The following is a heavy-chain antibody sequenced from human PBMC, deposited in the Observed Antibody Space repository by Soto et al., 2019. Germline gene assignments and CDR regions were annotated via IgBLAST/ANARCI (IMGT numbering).Heavy chain of an antibody. V-gene: IGHV3-9*01. CDR3: GKAVVVGQKSWVNYFDS. CDR2: LSLVIGTI. D-gene: IGHD2-15*01. CDR1: VFTFDDYG. J-gene: IGHJ4*02. Sequence: GGSLILSCAASVFTFDDYGVRWDRLAPGKGLEWVAALSLVIGTIDYVDSERDGLTIPKDNAKSSLYLQMHRLRAEDPAYYYCGKAVVVGQKSWVNYFDSWGQGTLVTVSS.